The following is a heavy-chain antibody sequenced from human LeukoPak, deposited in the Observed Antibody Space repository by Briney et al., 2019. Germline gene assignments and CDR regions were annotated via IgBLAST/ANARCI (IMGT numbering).Heavy chain of an antibody. D-gene: IGHD1-14*01. CDR3: ARGYRPAGDY. V-gene: IGHV3-21*05. CDR2: ISSSSSYT. Sequence: GGSLRLSCVASGFTFISYWMTWVRQAPGKGLEWVSYISSSSSYTNYADSVKGRFTISRDNAKNSLYLQMNSLRAEDTAVYYCARGYRPAGDYWGQGTLVTVSS. J-gene: IGHJ4*02. CDR1: GFTFISYW.